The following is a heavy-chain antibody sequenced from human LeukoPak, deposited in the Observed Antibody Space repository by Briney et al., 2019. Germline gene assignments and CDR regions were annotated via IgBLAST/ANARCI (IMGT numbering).Heavy chain of an antibody. Sequence: SETLSLTCTVSGGSISSYYWSWIRQPPGKGLEWIGYIYYSGSTNYNPSLKSRVTISVDTSKSQFSLKLSSVTAADTAVYYCARDHRQLLFGTYYYYYGMDVWGQGTTVTVSS. V-gene: IGHV4-59*01. J-gene: IGHJ6*02. CDR1: GGSISSYY. CDR3: ARDHRQLLFGTYYYYYGMDV. D-gene: IGHD3-10*01. CDR2: IYYSGST.